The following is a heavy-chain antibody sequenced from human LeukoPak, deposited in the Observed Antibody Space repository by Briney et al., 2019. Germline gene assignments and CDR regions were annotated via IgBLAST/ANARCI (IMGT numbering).Heavy chain of an antibody. D-gene: IGHD1-26*01. J-gene: IGHJ5*02. V-gene: IGHV5-51*01. Sequence: GESLKISCKGSGYSFTSYWIGWVRQMPGKGLEWMGVIYPGDSDTRYSPSFQGQVTIPADKSISTAYLQWSSLKASDTAMYYCARQPYSGSYYGYNWFDPWGQGTLVTVSS. CDR2: IYPGDSDT. CDR3: ARQPYSGSYYGYNWFDP. CDR1: GYSFTSYW.